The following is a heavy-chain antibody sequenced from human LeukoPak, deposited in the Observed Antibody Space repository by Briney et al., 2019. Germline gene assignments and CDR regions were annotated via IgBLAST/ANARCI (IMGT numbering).Heavy chain of an antibody. V-gene: IGHV3-23*01. CDR2: ISAGGTR. CDR1: GFSFNIYD. D-gene: IGHD6-19*01. Sequence: PGGTLRLSCAASGFSFNIYDMSWVRQAAGKGLEWVSTISAGGTRYFANSVKGRFTISRDISKNTLYLQMNSLRAEDTAVYYCVTRWDSGGGFDYWGQGTLVTVSS. CDR3: VTRWDSGGGFDY. J-gene: IGHJ4*02.